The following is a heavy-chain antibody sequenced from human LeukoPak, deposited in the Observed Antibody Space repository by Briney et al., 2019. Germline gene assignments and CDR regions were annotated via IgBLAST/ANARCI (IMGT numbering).Heavy chain of an antibody. J-gene: IGHJ3*02. CDR3: ARSEGHCSGGSCYTFDI. D-gene: IGHD2-15*01. CDR2: ISSSSSYI. V-gene: IGHV3-21*01. CDR1: RFTFSSYS. Sequence: GGSLRLSCAASRFTFSSYSMNWVRQAPGKGLEWVSSISSSSSYIYYADSVKGRFTISRDNAKNSLYLQMNSLRAEDTAVYYCARSEGHCSGGSCYTFDIWGQGTMVTVSS.